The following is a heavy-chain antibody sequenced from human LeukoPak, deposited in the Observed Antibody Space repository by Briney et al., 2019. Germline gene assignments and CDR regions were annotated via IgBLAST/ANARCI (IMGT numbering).Heavy chain of an antibody. CDR1: GYTLTGYY. D-gene: IGHD5-24*01. J-gene: IGHJ4*02. CDR3: ARWDGYNDGVDY. CDR2: INPNSGGT. V-gene: IGHV1-2*02. Sequence: ASVKVSCKASGYTLTGYYTHWVRQAPGQGLEWMGWINPNSGGTNYAQKFQGRVTMTRDTSISTAYMELSRLRSDDTAVYYCARWDGYNDGVDYWGQGTLVTVSS.